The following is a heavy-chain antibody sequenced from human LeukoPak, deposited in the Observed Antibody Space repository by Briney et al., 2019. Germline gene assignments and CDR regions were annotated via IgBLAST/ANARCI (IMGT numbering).Heavy chain of an antibody. CDR3: AKDASSGYDPFDY. CDR1: GFTVSSNY. Sequence: GGSLRLSCAASGFTVSSNYMSWVRQAPGKGLEWVPVIYSGGSTYYADSVKGRFTISRDNSKNSLYLQMNSLRTEDTALYYCAKDASSGYDPFDYWGQGTLVTVSS. V-gene: IGHV3-53*05. J-gene: IGHJ4*02. D-gene: IGHD5-12*01. CDR2: IYSGGST.